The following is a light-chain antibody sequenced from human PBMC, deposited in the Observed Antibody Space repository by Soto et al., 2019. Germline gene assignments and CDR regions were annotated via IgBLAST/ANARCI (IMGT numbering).Light chain of an antibody. J-gene: IGKJ1*01. CDR2: KAS. CDR3: QHHNRYSEA. CDR1: QTISSR. Sequence: DIQMTQSPSTLSGSVGDRVTITCRASQTISSRLAWYQQKPGKAPKLLIYKASTLKSGVPSRFSGSGSGTEFTLTISSLQPDDFATYYCQHHNRYSEAFGQGTKLELK. V-gene: IGKV1-5*03.